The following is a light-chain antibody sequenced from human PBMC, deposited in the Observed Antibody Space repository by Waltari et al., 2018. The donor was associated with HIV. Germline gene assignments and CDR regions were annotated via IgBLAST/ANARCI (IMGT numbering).Light chain of an antibody. J-gene: IGKJ4*01. V-gene: IGKV2-28*01. Sequence: DIVMTHSPLSLPVTPGGPASISCRSSQSLLHSNGYNYLDWYLQKPGQSPQLLIYLGSNRASGVPDRFSGSGSGTDFTLKISRVEAEDVGVYYCMQALQTPLTFGGGTKVEIK. CDR2: LGS. CDR1: QSLLHSNGYNY. CDR3: MQALQTPLT.